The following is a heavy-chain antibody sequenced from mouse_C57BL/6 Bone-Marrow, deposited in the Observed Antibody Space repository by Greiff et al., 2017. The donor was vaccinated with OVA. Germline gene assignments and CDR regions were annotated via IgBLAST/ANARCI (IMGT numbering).Heavy chain of an antibody. J-gene: IGHJ2*01. Sequence: EVKVVEPEGGLVQPGSSMKLSCTASGFTFSDYYMAWVRQVPEKGLEWVANINYDGSSTYYLDSLKSRFIISRDNAKNILYLQMSSLKSEDTATYYCARYYYGSSLYFDYWGQGTTLTVSS. CDR1: GFTFSDYY. CDR2: INYDGSST. D-gene: IGHD1-1*01. CDR3: ARYYYGSSLYFDY. V-gene: IGHV5-16*01.